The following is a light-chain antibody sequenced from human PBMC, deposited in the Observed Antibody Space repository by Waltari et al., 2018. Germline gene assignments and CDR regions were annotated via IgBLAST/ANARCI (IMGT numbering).Light chain of an antibody. J-gene: IGLJ1*01. Sequence: QSVLTHPPSASGTPGQWVTISCSGSSSNIGSNTVNWYQQLPGTAPKLLIYSNNQRPSGVPDRFSGSKSGTSASLAISGLQSEDEADYYCAAWDDSLNGYVFGTGTKVTVL. CDR3: AAWDDSLNGYV. CDR2: SNN. V-gene: IGLV1-44*01. CDR1: SSNIGSNT.